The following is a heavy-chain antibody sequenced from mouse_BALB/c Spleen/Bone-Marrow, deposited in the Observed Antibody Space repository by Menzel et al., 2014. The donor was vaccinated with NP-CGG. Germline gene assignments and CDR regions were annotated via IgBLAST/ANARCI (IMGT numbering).Heavy chain of an antibody. V-gene: IGHV1-80*01. D-gene: IGHD5-1-1*01. CDR1: GYAFSNYW. CDR3: ARSKYVFDVSFYY. J-gene: IGHJ2*01. Sequence: VQLQQSGAELVSPGSSVKISCKASGYAFSNYWMNWVKQRPGQGLEWIGQIFPGDGDTNYNGKFKGKATLTADKSSSTAYMQLNSLTSVESAVYFCARSKYVFDVSFYYWGLCAPLTLSS. CDR2: IFPGDGDT.